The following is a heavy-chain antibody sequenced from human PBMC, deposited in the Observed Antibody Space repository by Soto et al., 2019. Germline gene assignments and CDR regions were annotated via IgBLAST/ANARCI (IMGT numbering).Heavy chain of an antibody. V-gene: IGHV1-18*01. D-gene: IGHD3-9*01. Sequence: ASVKVSCKASGYTFTSYGISWVRQAPGQGLEWMGWISAYNGNTNYAQKLQGRVTMTTDTSTSTAYMELGSLRSDDTAVYYCARNVAYDILTGPLDYWGQGTLVTVSS. J-gene: IGHJ4*02. CDR3: ARNVAYDILTGPLDY. CDR1: GYTFTSYG. CDR2: ISAYNGNT.